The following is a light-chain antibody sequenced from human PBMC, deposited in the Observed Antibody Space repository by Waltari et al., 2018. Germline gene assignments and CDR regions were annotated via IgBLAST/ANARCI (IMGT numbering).Light chain of an antibody. CDR3: SSYTNGVI. V-gene: IGLV2-14*03. CDR1: ASDIGGNNF. CDR2: DVN. Sequence: QSALTQPASVSGSPGQSITISCTGTASDIGGNNFVSWYQQHPGKAPILLIYDVNNRPSGLAHRFSGSKSGNTASLTISGLQAADEADYYGSSYTNGVIFGGGTKLTVL. J-gene: IGLJ2*01.